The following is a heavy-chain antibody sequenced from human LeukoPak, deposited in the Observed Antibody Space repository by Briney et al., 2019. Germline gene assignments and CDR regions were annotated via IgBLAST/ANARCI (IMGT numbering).Heavy chain of an antibody. CDR3: ANSRGYGSGNL. CDR1: GFTFSSYT. CDR2: ISYAGSNK. Sequence: GGSLRLSCAASGFTFSSYTLHWVRQAPGKGLGWVALISYAGSNKYYADSVKGRFTISRDNSKNTLYLQMNSLRAEDTAVYFCANSRGYGSGNLWGQGTLVTVSS. J-gene: IGHJ4*02. D-gene: IGHD3-10*01. V-gene: IGHV3-30-3*01.